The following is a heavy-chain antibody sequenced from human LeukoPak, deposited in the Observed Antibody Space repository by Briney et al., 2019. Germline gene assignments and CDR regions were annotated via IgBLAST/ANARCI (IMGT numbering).Heavy chain of an antibody. CDR2: IYTSGST. J-gene: IGHJ5*02. CDR1: GGSISSGSYY. V-gene: IGHV4-61*02. D-gene: IGHD5-24*01. Sequence: SETLPLTCTVSGGSISSGSYYWSWIRQPAGKGLEWIGRIYTSGSTNYNPSLKSRVTISVDTSKNQFSLKLSSVTAADTAVYYCAGDRDGYNFDPWGQGTLVTVSS. CDR3: AGDRDGYNFDP.